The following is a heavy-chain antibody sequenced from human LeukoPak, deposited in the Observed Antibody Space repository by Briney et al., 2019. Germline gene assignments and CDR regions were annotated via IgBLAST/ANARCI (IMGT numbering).Heavy chain of an antibody. J-gene: IGHJ4*02. V-gene: IGHV3-30*18. CDR2: ISYDGSNK. D-gene: IGHD4-23*01. CDR1: GFTFSSYG. Sequence: GRSLRLSCAASGFTFSSYGMHWVHQAPGKGLEWVAVISYDGSNKYYADSVKGRFTISRDNSKNTLYLQMNSLRAEDTAVYYCAKDGLPTDTSYGGAYYFDYWGQGTLVTVSS. CDR3: AKDGLPTDTSYGGAYYFDY.